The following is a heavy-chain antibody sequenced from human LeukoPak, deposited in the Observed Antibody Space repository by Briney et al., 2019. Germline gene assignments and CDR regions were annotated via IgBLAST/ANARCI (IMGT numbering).Heavy chain of an antibody. CDR2: ISGSGGST. CDR1: GFTFSSYG. J-gene: IGHJ4*02. V-gene: IGHV3-23*01. CDR3: ARILDSAWGEQGY. D-gene: IGHD6-19*01. Sequence: PGGSLRLSCAASGFTFSSYGMSWVRQAPGKGLEWVSAISGSGGSTYYADSVKGRFTISRDNSKNTLYLQMNSLRAEDTAVYYCARILDSAWGEQGYWGQGTLVTVSS.